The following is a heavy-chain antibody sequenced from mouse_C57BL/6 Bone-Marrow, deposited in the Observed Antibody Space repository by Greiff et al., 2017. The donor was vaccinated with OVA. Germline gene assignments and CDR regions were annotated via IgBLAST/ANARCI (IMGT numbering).Heavy chain of an antibody. Sequence: EVKLMESGAELVRPGASVKLSCTASGFNIKDDYMHWVKQRPEQGLEWIGWIDPENGDTEYASKFQGKATITADTSSNTAYLQLSSLTSEDTAVYYCTPGGKNYFDYWGPGTTLPVSS. D-gene: IGHD2-1*01. V-gene: IGHV14-4*01. CDR3: TPGGKNYFDY. CDR1: GFNIKDDY. CDR2: IDPENGDT. J-gene: IGHJ2*01.